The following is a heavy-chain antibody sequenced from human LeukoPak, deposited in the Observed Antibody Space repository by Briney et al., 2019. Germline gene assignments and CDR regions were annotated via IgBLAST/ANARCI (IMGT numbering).Heavy chain of an antibody. J-gene: IGHJ3*02. CDR3: AIDPKSSSSAFDI. V-gene: IGHV4-59*01. CDR2: INYSGTT. Sequence: SETLSLTCTVSGGSITSYYWSWIRQPPGRGLEWIGYINYSGTTNYNPSLMSRVTISVDTSKNQFSLKLSSVTAADTAVYYFAIDPKSSSSAFDIWGQGTMVTVSS. D-gene: IGHD6-13*01. CDR1: GGSITSYY.